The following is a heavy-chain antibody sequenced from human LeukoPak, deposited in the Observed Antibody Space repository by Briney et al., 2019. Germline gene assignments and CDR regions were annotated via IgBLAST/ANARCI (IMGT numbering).Heavy chain of an antibody. CDR2: IYNSGNN. V-gene: IGHV4-34*01. J-gene: IGHJ3*02. CDR1: GGSFSGSN. Sequence: SETLSLTCAVYGGSFSGSNWSWIRHPTGKGREGIGEIYNSGNNIYNTSLKSRVTLSLGKSKNQSVFNQIPVNAPDPAGYYSSRNLGRSTRDAFDIWGQGTMVTVSS. CDR3: SRNLGRSTRDAFDI.